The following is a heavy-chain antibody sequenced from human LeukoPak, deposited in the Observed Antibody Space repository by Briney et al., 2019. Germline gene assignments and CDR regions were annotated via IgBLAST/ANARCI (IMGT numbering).Heavy chain of an antibody. Sequence: SETLSLTCAVYGGSFSGYYWSWIRQPPGKGLEWIGEFNHSGSTNYNPSLKSRVTISVDTSKNQFSLKLSSVTAADTAVYYCARGHGGRVVVAATRFTARYYFDYWGQGTLVTVSS. CDR2: FNHSGST. D-gene: IGHD2-15*01. CDR3: ARGHGGRVVVAATRFTARYYFDY. CDR1: GGSFSGYY. V-gene: IGHV4-34*01. J-gene: IGHJ4*02.